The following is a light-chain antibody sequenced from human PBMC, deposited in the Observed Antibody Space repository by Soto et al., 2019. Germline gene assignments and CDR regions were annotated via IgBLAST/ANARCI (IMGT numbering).Light chain of an antibody. CDR2: EGS. CDR1: SSDVGSYNL. CDR3: CSYAGSNTLYV. Sequence: QSVLTQPASVSGSPGQSITISCTGTSSDVGSYNLVSWYQQDPGKAPKLMIYEGSKRPSGISNRFSGSKSGNTASLTISGLQAEDEADYYCCSYAGSNTLYVFGTGTKLTFL. V-gene: IGLV2-23*01. J-gene: IGLJ1*01.